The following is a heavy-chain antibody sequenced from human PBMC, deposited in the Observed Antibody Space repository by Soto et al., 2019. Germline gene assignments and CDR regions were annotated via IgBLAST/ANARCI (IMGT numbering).Heavy chain of an antibody. CDR3: ARGVPTVTTTYYGMDV. V-gene: IGHV1-69*13. Sequence: SVKVSCKASGYTFSSYAISWVRQAPGQGLEWMGGIIPIFGTANYAQKFQGRVTITADESTSTAYMELSSLRSEDTAVYYCARGVPTVTTTYYGMDVWGQGTTVTVSS. CDR2: IIPIFGTA. J-gene: IGHJ6*02. CDR1: GYTFSSYA. D-gene: IGHD4-4*01.